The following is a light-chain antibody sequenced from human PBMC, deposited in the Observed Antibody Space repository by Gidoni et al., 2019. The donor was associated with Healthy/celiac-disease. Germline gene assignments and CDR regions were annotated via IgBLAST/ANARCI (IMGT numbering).Light chain of an antibody. CDR2: AAS. J-gene: IGKJ2*03. CDR3: QQYYSYPRS. V-gene: IGKV1-8*01. Sequence: AIRMTQSPSSFSASTGDRVTIPCRASQGISSYLAWYQQKPGKAPKLLIYAASTLQSGVPSRFSGSGSGTDFTLTISCLQSEDVATYYCQQYYSYPRSFXXXTKLEIK. CDR1: QGISSY.